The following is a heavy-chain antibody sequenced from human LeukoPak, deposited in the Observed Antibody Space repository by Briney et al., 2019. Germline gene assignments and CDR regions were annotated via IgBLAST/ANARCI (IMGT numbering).Heavy chain of an antibody. Sequence: GESLKISCKASAYIFTSYWIGWVRQMPGKGLEWMGFIYPGDSDTRYSPSFQGQVTISADKSITTAYLQWSSLKASDTAMYYCATTDRSMATDFDHWGQGTLVTVSS. J-gene: IGHJ4*02. V-gene: IGHV5-51*01. CDR3: ATTDRSMATDFDH. CDR1: AYIFTSYW. CDR2: IYPGDSDT. D-gene: IGHD5-18*01.